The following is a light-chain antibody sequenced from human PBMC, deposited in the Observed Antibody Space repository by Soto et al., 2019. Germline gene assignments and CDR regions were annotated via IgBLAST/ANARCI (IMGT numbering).Light chain of an antibody. Sequence: EIVMTQSPATLSLSPGERATLSCRASQSVSSNLAWYQQKPGQAPRLLIYRASTRATGIPARFSGSGSGTEFTLTISSLQSEDFAVYYCHQYNNWPRTFGQGTKVEIK. V-gene: IGKV3-15*01. CDR2: RAS. J-gene: IGKJ1*01. CDR3: HQYNNWPRT. CDR1: QSVSSN.